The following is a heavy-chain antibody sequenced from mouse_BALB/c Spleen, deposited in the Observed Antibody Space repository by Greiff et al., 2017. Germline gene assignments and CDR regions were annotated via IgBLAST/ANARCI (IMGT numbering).Heavy chain of an antibody. V-gene: IGHV2-2*02. CDR1: GFSLNSYG. CDR2: IWSGGST. D-gene: IGHD2-4*01. CDR3: ARSSTMIIYYAMDY. J-gene: IGHJ4*01. Sequence: QVQLKQSGPGLVQPSQSLSITCTVSGFSLNSYGVHWVRQSPGKGLEWLGVIWSGGSTDYNAAFISRLSISKDNSKSQVFFKMNSLQANDTAIYYCARSSTMIIYYAMDYWGQGTSVTVSS.